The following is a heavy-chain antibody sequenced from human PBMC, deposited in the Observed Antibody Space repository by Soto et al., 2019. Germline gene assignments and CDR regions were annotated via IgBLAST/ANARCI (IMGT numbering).Heavy chain of an antibody. CDR2: INHSGST. CDR1: GGSFSGYY. CDR3: ARGVGTRDYYFDY. J-gene: IGHJ4*02. V-gene: IGHV4-34*01. Sequence: SETLSLTCAVYGGSFSGYYWSWIRQPPGKGLEWIGEINHSGSTNYNPSLKSRVTISVDTSKNQFSLKLSSVTAADTAVYYCARGVGTRDYYFDYWGQGTLVTVSS.